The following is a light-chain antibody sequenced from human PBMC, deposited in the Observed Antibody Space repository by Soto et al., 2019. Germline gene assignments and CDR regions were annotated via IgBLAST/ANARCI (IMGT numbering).Light chain of an antibody. CDR3: QQYNSYSWT. CDR1: QSFSTW. V-gene: IGKV1-5*03. CDR2: KAS. Sequence: DIQMTQSPSTVSASVGGTGTITCRASQSFSTWLAWYQQKPGRAPKLLIYKASTLESGVPARFGGSGSGTEFTLTISSLQPDDFATYYCQQYNSYSWTFGQGTKVDIK. J-gene: IGKJ1*01.